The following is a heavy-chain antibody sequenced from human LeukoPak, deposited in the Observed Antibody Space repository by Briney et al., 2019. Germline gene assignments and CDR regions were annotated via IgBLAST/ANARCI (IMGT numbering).Heavy chain of an antibody. D-gene: IGHD5-18*01. CDR2: TSDRGDYT. CDR3: ARDLAYSRLDY. J-gene: IGHJ4*02. Sequence: GGSLRLSCAASGFTFTSYSMSWVRQAPGKGLEWVSGTSDRGDYTYYADSVKGRFTISRDNSKNTLYLQMNSLRVEDTAFYYCARDLAYSRLDYWGQGMLVTVSS. CDR1: GFTFTSYS. V-gene: IGHV3-23*01.